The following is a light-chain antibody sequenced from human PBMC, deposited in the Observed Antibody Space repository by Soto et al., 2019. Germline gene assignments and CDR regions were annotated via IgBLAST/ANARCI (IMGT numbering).Light chain of an antibody. Sequence: IQMTQSPSTLSASVGDRVTITCRASQSISSWLAWYQQKPGKAPKLLIYDASSLESGVPSRFSGSGSGTDFTLTISTLEPEDFAVYHCQYYGRTPLTFGGGTKVDI. J-gene: IGKJ4*01. V-gene: IGKV1-5*01. CDR2: DAS. CDR1: QSISSW. CDR3: QYYGRTPLT.